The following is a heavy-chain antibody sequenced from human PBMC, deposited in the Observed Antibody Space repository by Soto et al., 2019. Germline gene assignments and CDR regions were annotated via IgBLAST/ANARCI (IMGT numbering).Heavy chain of an antibody. CDR1: GFTFNIYA. D-gene: IGHD4-17*01. CDR3: AREDDYGYRYINYGLDV. J-gene: IGHJ6*02. CDR2: ISFDGTKK. V-gene: IGHV3-30-3*01. Sequence: QAQLVESGGGVVQPGRSLRLSCAASGFTFNIYALHWVRQAPGKGLEWVAVISFDGTKKYYSDSVKGRFTISRDNLKNTLYLQMNNLRVEDAALYFCAREDDYGYRYINYGLDVWGQGTTVTV.